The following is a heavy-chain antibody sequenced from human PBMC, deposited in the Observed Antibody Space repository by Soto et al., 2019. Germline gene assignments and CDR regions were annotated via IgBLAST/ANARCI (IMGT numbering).Heavy chain of an antibody. CDR2: ISAYNGNA. D-gene: IGHD2-2*01. Sequence: QVQLVQSGAEVKKPGASVKVSCKASGYTFTSYGISWVRQAPGQGLEWMGWISAYNGNANYAQKLQGRVTMTTDTSTSTAYMELRSLRSDDTAVYYCARDWGIVVVPAATPINWFDPWGQGTLVTVSS. J-gene: IGHJ5*02. CDR3: ARDWGIVVVPAATPINWFDP. V-gene: IGHV1-18*04. CDR1: GYTFTSYG.